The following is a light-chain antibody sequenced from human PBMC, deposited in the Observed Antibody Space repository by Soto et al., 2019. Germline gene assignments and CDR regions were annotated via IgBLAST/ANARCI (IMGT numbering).Light chain of an antibody. CDR1: SSDVGSYNL. CDR2: EGS. Sequence: QSALTQPASVSGSPGQSITISCTGTSSDVGSYNLVSRYQQHPGKAPKLMIYEGSKRPSGVSNRFSGSKSGNTASLTISGLQAEDEADYYCCSYAGSSTFLNVFGTGTKLTVL. V-gene: IGLV2-23*03. CDR3: CSYAGSSTFLNV. J-gene: IGLJ1*01.